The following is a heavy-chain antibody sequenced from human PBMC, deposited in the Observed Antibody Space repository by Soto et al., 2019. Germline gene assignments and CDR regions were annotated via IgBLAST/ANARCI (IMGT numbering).Heavy chain of an antibody. D-gene: IGHD3-22*01. CDR2: INGDGSIT. J-gene: IGHJ1*01. V-gene: IGHV3-74*03. CDR3: ARAETTKYDSSGYGY. Sequence: EVQLVESGGDLVQPGGSLRLSCAASGFTFSSYWMHWVRQVPGKGLEWVASINGDGSITSQADSVTGRFTISRDNAKDTLDLQMRSLRAEETGVYYCARAETTKYDSSGYGYWGQGVRVIVSS. CDR1: GFTFSSYW.